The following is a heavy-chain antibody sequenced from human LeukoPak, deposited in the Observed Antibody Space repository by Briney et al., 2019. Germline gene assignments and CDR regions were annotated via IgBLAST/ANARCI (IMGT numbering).Heavy chain of an antibody. CDR2: IYYCGST. CDR3: ARDTGGSGSYYNWFDP. V-gene: IGHV4-59*01. Sequence: SETLSLTCTVSGGSISSYYWSWIRQPPGKGLEWIGYIYYCGSTNYNPSLKSRVTISVDTSKTQFSLKLSSVTAADTAVYYCARDTGGSGSYYNWFDPWGQGTLVTVSS. CDR1: GGSISSYY. J-gene: IGHJ5*02. D-gene: IGHD3-10*01.